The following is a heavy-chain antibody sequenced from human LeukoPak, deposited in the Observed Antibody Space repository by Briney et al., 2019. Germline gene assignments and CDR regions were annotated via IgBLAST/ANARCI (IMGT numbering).Heavy chain of an antibody. CDR3: ARESRARSDTIFGVVITYFDY. V-gene: IGHV3-30-3*01. Sequence: GGSLRLSCAASGFTFSSYAMHWVRQAPGKGLEWVAVISYDGSNKYYADSVKGRFTISRDKSKNTLYLQMNSLRAEDTAVYYCARESRARSDTIFGVVITYFDYWGQGTLVTVSS. CDR1: GFTFSSYA. CDR2: ISYDGSNK. J-gene: IGHJ4*02. D-gene: IGHD3-3*01.